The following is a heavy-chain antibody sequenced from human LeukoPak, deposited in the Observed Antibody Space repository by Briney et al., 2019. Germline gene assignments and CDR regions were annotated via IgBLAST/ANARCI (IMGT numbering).Heavy chain of an antibody. J-gene: IGHJ3*02. CDR1: GGSITSGNYD. Sequence: SETLSLTCSVSGGSITSGNYDWSWIRQPAGTGLEWIGRIYTSGNTNYNPSLKSRVTISLDTSKNQFSLKLRSVTAADTAVYYCARSLDTRTNAFDIWGQGTMVTVSS. CDR3: ARSLDTRTNAFDI. D-gene: IGHD5-18*01. V-gene: IGHV4-61*02. CDR2: IYTSGNT.